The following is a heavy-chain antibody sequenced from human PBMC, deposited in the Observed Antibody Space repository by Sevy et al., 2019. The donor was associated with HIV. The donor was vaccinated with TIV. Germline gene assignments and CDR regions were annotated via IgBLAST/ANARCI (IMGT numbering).Heavy chain of an antibody. CDR2: INQDGSVI. J-gene: IGHJ4*02. CDR3: ARAVGKDGAY. Sequence: GGSLRLSCTASGFTFSDSWMQWVRQAPGKGLEWLANINQDGSVIYYADSVKGRFTISRDNSRNSVFLQMSSLRAGDTATYYCARAVGKDGAYWGQGTLVTVSS. CDR1: GFTFSDSW. D-gene: IGHD2-8*01. V-gene: IGHV3-7*03.